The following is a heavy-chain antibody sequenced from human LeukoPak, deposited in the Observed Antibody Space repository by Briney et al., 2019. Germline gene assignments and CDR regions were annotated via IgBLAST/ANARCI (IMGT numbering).Heavy chain of an antibody. CDR1: SFTSSSYG. J-gene: IGHJ4*02. Sequence: PGGSLRLSCAASSFTSSSYGMHWVRQAPGKGLEWVAFIRYDGSNKYYADSVKGRFTISRDNSKNTLYLQMNSLRAEDTAVYYCVKDQVGRSQSQCFVYWGQRTLVTVSS. CDR2: IRYDGSNK. V-gene: IGHV3-30*02. CDR3: VKDQVGRSQSQCFVY. D-gene: IGHD1-26*01.